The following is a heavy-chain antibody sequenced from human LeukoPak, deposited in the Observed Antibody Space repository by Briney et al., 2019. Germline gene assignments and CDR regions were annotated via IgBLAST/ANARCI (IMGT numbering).Heavy chain of an antibody. D-gene: IGHD4-17*01. Sequence: SETLSLTCTVSGGSISSHYWSWIRQPPGKGLEWIGYIYYSGSTNYNPSLKSRVTISVDTSKNQFSLKLSSVTAADTAVYYCARETTVTTSFDYWGQGTLVTVSS. CDR1: GGSISSHY. V-gene: IGHV4-59*11. J-gene: IGHJ4*02. CDR2: IYYSGST. CDR3: ARETTVTTSFDY.